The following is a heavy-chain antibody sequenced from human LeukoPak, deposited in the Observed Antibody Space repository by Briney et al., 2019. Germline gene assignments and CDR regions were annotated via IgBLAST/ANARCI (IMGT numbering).Heavy chain of an antibody. CDR2: INTDGTTT. CDR3: ARVPGKYAFDI. CDR1: GFTFSTYW. D-gene: IGHD3-10*01. V-gene: IGHV3-74*01. Sequence: GGSLRLSCAASGFTFSTYWMHWVRQAPGKGLVWVSRINTDGTTTTYADSVKGRFTISRDYAKNSLYLQMNSLRAEDTAVYYCARVPGKYAFDIWGQGTMVTVSA. J-gene: IGHJ3*02.